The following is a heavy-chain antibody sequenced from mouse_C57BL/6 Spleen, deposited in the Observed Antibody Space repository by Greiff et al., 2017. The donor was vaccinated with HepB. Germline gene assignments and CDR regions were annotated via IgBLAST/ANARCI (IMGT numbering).Heavy chain of an antibody. J-gene: IGHJ1*03. Sequence: EVKVEESEGGLVQPGSSMKLSCTASGFTFSDYYMAWVRQVPEKGLEWVANINYDGSSTYYLDSLKSRFIISRDNAKNILYLQMSSLKSEDTATYYCARRGNWYFDVWGTGTTVTVSS. CDR3: ARRGNWYFDV. CDR1: GFTFSDYY. V-gene: IGHV5-16*02. CDR2: INYDGSST.